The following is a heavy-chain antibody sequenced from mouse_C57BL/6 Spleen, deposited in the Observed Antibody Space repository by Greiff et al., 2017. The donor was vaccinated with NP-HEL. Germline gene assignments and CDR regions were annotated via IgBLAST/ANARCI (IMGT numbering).Heavy chain of an antibody. J-gene: IGHJ1*03. CDR3: ARTPDYYDEWDFDD. CDR2: IYPRDGNT. Sequence: QVQLQQSDAELVKPGASVKLSCKASGYTFTDHTIHWVKQRPEQGLEWIGYIYPRDGNTKYNAKFKGKATLTADKSSSTAYMQLSSLTSEDSAVYYCARTPDYYDEWDFDDWGTGTTVTVSS. V-gene: IGHV1-78*01. CDR1: GYTFTDHT. D-gene: IGHD1-1*01.